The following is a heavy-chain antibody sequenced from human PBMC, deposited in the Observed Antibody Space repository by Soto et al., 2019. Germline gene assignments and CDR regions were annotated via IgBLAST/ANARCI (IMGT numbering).Heavy chain of an antibody. CDR3: ARVGDEIVVVDAFDI. V-gene: IGHV1-58*01. CDR2: IVVGNSNT. D-gene: IGHD2-21*01. Sequence: SVKVSCKASGFAYSSSAVHWVRQARGHRLEWIGWIVVGNSNTNYARGLQERVTITRDMSTSTAYMELSGLRSEDTAVYYCARVGDEIVVVDAFDIWGQGTMVTVSS. J-gene: IGHJ3*02. CDR1: GFAYSSSA.